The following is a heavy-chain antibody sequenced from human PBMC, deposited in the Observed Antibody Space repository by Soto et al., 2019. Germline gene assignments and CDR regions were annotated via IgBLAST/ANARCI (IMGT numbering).Heavy chain of an antibody. Sequence: EVQLLESGGGLVQPGGSLRLSCAASGFTFSSYAMSWVRQAPGKGLEWVSAISGSGGSTYYADSVKVRFTISRDNSKNTLYLQMNSLRAEDTAVYYCAKRMRFLEWLLEAYYYYGMDVWGQGTTVTVSS. CDR3: AKRMRFLEWLLEAYYYYGMDV. D-gene: IGHD3-3*01. V-gene: IGHV3-23*01. J-gene: IGHJ6*02. CDR2: ISGSGGST. CDR1: GFTFSSYA.